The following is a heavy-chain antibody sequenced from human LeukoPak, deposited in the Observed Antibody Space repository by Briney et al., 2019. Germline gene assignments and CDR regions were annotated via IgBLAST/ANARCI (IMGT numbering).Heavy chain of an antibody. J-gene: IGHJ4*02. CDR1: GFTFSSYW. Sequence: GGSLRLSCAASGFTFSSYWMHWVRQAPGKGLEWVAVISYDGSNKYYADSVKGRFTISRDNSKNTLYLQMNSLRAEDTAVYYCAKETTMVLDYWGQGTLVTVSS. D-gene: IGHD3-10*01. CDR2: ISYDGSNK. V-gene: IGHV3-30*18. CDR3: AKETTMVLDY.